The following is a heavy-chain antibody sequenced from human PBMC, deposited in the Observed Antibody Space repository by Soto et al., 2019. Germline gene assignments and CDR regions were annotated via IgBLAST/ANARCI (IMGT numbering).Heavy chain of an antibody. J-gene: IGHJ4*02. CDR3: AKDISIDGEYYFDY. CDR2: ISWNSGSI. Sequence: PGGSLRLSCAASGFTFDDYAMHWVRQAPGKGLEWVSGISWNSGSIGYADSVKGRFTISRDNAKNSLYLQMNSLRAEDTALYYCAKDISIDGEYYFDYWGQGTLVTVS. D-gene: IGHD2-15*01. V-gene: IGHV3-9*01. CDR1: GFTFDDYA.